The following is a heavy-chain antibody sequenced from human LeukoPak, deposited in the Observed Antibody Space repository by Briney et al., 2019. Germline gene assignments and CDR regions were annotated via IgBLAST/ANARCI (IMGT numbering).Heavy chain of an antibody. V-gene: IGHV1-2*02. CDR3: ARDPHSSHESRPRGHYYYYYMDV. J-gene: IGHJ6*03. CDR2: INPNSGGT. CDR1: GYTFTGYY. D-gene: IGHD2-15*01. Sequence: ASVKVSCKASGYTFTGYYMHWVRQAPGQGLEWMGWINPNSGGTNYAQKFQGRVTMTRDTSISTAYMELSRLRSDDTAVYYCARDPHSSHESRPRGHYYYYYMDVWGKGTTVTDSS.